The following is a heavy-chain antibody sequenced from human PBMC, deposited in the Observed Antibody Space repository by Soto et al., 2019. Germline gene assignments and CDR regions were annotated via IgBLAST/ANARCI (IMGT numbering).Heavy chain of an antibody. D-gene: IGHD3-10*01. CDR3: ARDTGASITMVRGVPFDY. CDR1: GFTFSSYS. CDR2: ISSSSSYI. V-gene: IGHV3-21*01. J-gene: IGHJ4*02. Sequence: GGSLRLSCAASGFTFSSYSMNWVRQAPGKGLEWVSSISSSSSYIYYADSVKGRVTISRDNAKNSLYLQMNSLRAEDTAVYYCARDTGASITMVRGVPFDYWGQGTLVTVSS.